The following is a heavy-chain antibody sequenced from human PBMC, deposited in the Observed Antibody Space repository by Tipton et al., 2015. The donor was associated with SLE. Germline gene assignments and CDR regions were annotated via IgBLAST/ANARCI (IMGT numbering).Heavy chain of an antibody. D-gene: IGHD2-15*01. Sequence: GSLRLSCAASGFNFYNYAMNWVRQAPGKGLEWVSAVSSSGDKTYYADSVKGRFTISRDNSKNTLYLQMNSLSADDTAVYYCAKDSTPACLTILPCDAFHLWGQGTIITVSS. CDR1: GFNFYNYA. J-gene: IGHJ3*01. CDR3: AKDSTPACLTILPCDAFHL. V-gene: IGHV3-23*01. CDR2: VSSSGDKT.